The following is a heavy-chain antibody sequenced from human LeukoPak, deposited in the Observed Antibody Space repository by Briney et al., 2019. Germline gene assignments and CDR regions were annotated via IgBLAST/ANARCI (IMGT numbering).Heavy chain of an antibody. V-gene: IGHV4-4*07. Sequence: PSETLSLTCTVSGGSLCSYYWSWIRQPAGEGLEWIGRIYTSGSTNYNPSLKSRVTMSVDTSKNQFSLRLTSVTAADTAVYFCARLTDYGGKVDCWGQGTVVSVFS. CDR1: GGSLCSYY. CDR2: IYTSGST. D-gene: IGHD4-23*01. J-gene: IGHJ4*02. CDR3: ARLTDYGGKVDC.